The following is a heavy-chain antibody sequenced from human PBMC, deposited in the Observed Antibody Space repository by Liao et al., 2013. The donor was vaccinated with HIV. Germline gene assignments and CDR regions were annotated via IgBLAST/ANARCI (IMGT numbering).Heavy chain of an antibody. Sequence: QVQLQQWGAGLLKPSETLSLTCAVYGGSFSGYYWSWIRQPPGKGLEWIGEINHSGITSYNPSLKSRVTISVDTSKNQFSLKLSSVTAADTAVYYCARGRGLRRGLFDYWGQGTLVTVSS. V-gene: IGHV4-34*01. CDR1: GGSFSGYY. D-gene: IGHD3-10*01. CDR3: ARGRGLRRGLFDY. J-gene: IGHJ4*02. CDR2: INHSGIT.